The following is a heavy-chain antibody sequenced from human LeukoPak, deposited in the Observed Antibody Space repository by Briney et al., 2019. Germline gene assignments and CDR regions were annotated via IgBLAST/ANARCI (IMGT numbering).Heavy chain of an antibody. J-gene: IGHJ4*02. D-gene: IGHD4-17*01. CDR1: GFTFSSYS. Sequence: GGSLRLSCAASGFTFSSYSMNWVRQAPGKGLEWVSSISSSSSYIYYADSVKGRFTISRDNAKNSLYLQMNSLRAEGTAVYYCARTTTVTTSSYGYWGQGTLVTVSS. CDR3: ARTTTVTTSSYGY. V-gene: IGHV3-21*01. CDR2: ISSSSSYI.